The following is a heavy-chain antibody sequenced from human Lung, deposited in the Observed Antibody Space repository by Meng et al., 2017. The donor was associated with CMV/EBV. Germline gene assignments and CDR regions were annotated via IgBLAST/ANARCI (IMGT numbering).Heavy chain of an antibody. CDR2: ISGSGGST. CDR1: GFTFSSYA. V-gene: IGHV3-23*01. D-gene: IGHD2-2*01. Sequence: GESLKISCAASGFTFSSYAMSWVRQAPGKGLEWVSAISGSGGSTYYADSVKGRFTISRDNSKNTLYLQMNSLRAEDTAVYYCAKAVPDGYYYGMDVWGQGTTVTGSS. CDR3: AKAVPDGYYYGMDV. J-gene: IGHJ6*02.